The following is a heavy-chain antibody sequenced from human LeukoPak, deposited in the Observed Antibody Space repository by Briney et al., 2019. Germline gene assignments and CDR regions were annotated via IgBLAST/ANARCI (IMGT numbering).Heavy chain of an antibody. CDR2: IYYSGST. J-gene: IGHJ4*02. CDR1: GGSISSSSYY. V-gene: IGHV4-39*01. Sequence: SETLSLTCTVSGGSISSSSYYGGWIRQPPGKGLEWIGSIYYSGSTYYNPSLKSRVTISVDTSKNQFSLKLSSVTAADTAVYYCARHVSSSGWFFDYWGQGTLVTVSS. CDR3: ARHVSSSGWFFDY. D-gene: IGHD6-19*01.